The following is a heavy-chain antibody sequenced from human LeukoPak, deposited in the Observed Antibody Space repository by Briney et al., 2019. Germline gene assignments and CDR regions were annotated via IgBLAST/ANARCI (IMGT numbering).Heavy chain of an antibody. CDR2: INPSGGST. V-gene: IGHV1-46*01. CDR1: GYTFTSYY. Sequence: ASVKVSCKASGYTFTSYYMHWVRQAPGQGLEWRGIINPSGGSTSYAQKFQGRVTMTRDTSTSTVYMELSSLRSEDTAVYYCARDLALVRDGGSFDYYYYMDVWGKGTTVTVSS. D-gene: IGHD1-26*01. CDR3: ARDLALVRDGGSFDYYYYMDV. J-gene: IGHJ6*03.